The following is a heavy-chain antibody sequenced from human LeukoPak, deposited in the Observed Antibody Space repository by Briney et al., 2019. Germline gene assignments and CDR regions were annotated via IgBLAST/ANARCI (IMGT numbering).Heavy chain of an antibody. CDR1: GFTVSSNY. CDR2: IYSGGST. CDR3: ARMAVAGGFDY. V-gene: IGHV3-53*01. Sequence: GGSLRLSCAAPGFTVSSNYMSWVRQAPGKGLEWVSVIYSGGSTYYADSVKGRFTISRDNSKNTLYLQTNSLRAEDTAVYYCARMAVAGGFDYWGQGALVTVSS. J-gene: IGHJ4*02. D-gene: IGHD6-19*01.